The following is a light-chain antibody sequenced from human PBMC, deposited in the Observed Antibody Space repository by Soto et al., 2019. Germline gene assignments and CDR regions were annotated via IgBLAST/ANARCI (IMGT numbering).Light chain of an antibody. Sequence: VLTQSPATLSLSPGERATLSCRASQSVSSQLAWYQHKPGQAPRLFIYDASKRATGVPGRFSGSGSGTDFTLTISSLEPDDVAVYYCQQRSSWPTFGQGTRVEIK. CDR2: DAS. CDR3: QQRSSWPT. J-gene: IGKJ1*01. CDR1: QSVSSQ. V-gene: IGKV3-11*01.